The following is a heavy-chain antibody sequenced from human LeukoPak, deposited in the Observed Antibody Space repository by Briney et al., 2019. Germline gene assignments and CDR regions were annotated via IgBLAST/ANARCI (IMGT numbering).Heavy chain of an antibody. V-gene: IGHV4-34*01. CDR3: ARSPTKRVPEDY. Sequence: PSETLSLTCAVYGGSFSGYYWSWIRQPPGKGLEWIGSIYHSGSTSYSPSLKSRVTISMDKSKNQISLRLTSVTAADTAVYYCARSPTKRVPEDYWGQGTLVTVSS. CDR1: GGSFSGYY. CDR2: IYHSGST. J-gene: IGHJ4*02. D-gene: IGHD2-2*01.